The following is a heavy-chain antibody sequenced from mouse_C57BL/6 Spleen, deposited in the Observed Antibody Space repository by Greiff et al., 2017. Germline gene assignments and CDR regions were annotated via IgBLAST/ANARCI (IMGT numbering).Heavy chain of an antibody. CDR3: ARSADYYGSRNYFDY. D-gene: IGHD1-1*01. CDR2: IRNKANGYTT. V-gene: IGHV7-3*01. CDR1: GFTFTDYY. J-gene: IGHJ2*01. Sequence: EVHLVESGGGLVQPGGSLSLSCAASGFTFTDYYMSWVRPPPGKALEWLGFIRNKANGYTTEYSASVKGRFTISRDNSKSIRYLQMNALRAEDSATYYCARSADYYGSRNYFDYWGQGTTRTVSS.